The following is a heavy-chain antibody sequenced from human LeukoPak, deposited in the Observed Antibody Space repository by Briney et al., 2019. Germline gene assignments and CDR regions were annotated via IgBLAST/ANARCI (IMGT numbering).Heavy chain of an antibody. V-gene: IGHV3-7*04. CDR1: GFTFSNYW. CDR3: ARGEFHLPFDI. CDR2: IKQDGSEK. J-gene: IGHJ3*02. Sequence: GGSLRLSCAAAGFTFSNYWMSWVRQAPGKGLEWVANIKQDGSEKYYVDSVKGRFTISRDNAKSSLYLQMDSLRAEDTAVYYCARGEFHLPFDIWGQGTMVTLSS. D-gene: IGHD3-10*01.